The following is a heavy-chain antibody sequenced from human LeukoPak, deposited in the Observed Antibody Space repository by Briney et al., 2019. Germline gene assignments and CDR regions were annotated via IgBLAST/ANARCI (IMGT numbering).Heavy chain of an antibody. CDR3: TTDPASHYYDSSGYYYGY. CDR2: IKSKTDGGTT. Sequence: GGSLRLSCAASGFTFSNAWMSWVRQAPGKGLEWVGRIKSKTDGGTTDYAAPVKGRFTISRDDSKNTLYLQMNSLKTEDTAVYYCTTDPASHYYDSSGYYYGYWGQGTLVTVSS. D-gene: IGHD3-22*01. CDR1: GFTFSNAW. V-gene: IGHV3-15*01. J-gene: IGHJ4*02.